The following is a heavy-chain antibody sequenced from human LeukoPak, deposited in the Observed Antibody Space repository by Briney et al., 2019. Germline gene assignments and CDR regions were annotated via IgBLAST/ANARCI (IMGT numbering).Heavy chain of an antibody. Sequence: GGSLRLSCAASGFTFSSYAMSWVRQAPGKGLEWVAVISYDGSNKYYADSVKGRFTISRDNSKNTLYLEMNSLRTEDTAVYYCAKGGLQTRNWYFALWGRGTLVTVSS. D-gene: IGHD5-18*01. V-gene: IGHV3-30*18. CDR2: ISYDGSNK. CDR3: AKGGLQTRNWYFAL. J-gene: IGHJ2*01. CDR1: GFTFSSYA.